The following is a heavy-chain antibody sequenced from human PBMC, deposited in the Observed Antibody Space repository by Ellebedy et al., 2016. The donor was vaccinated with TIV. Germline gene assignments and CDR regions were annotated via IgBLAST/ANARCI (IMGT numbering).Heavy chain of an antibody. CDR2: IYYSGST. D-gene: IGHD4-11*01. J-gene: IGHJ6*03. CDR3: ARVGGLQYYYYMDV. Sequence: SETLSLXCTVSGGSISSYYWSWIRQPPGKGLEWIGYIYYSGSTNYNPSLKSRVTISVDTSKNQFSLKLSSVTAADTAVYYCARVGGLQYYYYMDVWGKGTTVTVSS. V-gene: IGHV4-59*13. CDR1: GGSISSYY.